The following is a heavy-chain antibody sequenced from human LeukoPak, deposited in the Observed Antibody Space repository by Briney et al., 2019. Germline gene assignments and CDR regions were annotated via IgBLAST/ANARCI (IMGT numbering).Heavy chain of an antibody. J-gene: IGHJ3*02. CDR2: IAVAGDR. V-gene: IGHV3-13*04. CDR3: VGSSGYSSSWYAFHI. CDR1: GFTFSNYD. Sequence: PGGSLRLSCVVSGFTFSNYDMYWIRQVTGKGLEWVSTIAVAGDRYYTGAVKGRVTISRENAKNSLYLQMNSLTAGDTAVYYCVGSSGYSSSWYAFHIWGQGTMVTVSS. D-gene: IGHD6-13*01.